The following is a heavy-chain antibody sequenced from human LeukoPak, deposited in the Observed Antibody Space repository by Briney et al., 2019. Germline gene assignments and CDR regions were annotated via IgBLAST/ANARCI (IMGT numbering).Heavy chain of an antibody. D-gene: IGHD3-10*01. V-gene: IGHV4-34*01. CDR1: GGPFSGYF. CDR3: ARRYYYNLGSFPFDF. CDR2: IHNSGTT. Sequence: SETLSLTCAVSGGPFSGYFWSWVRQSSGKGLEWIGEIHNSGTTNYNPSLNSRVTISEDTSKNQFYLNLSSVTAADTAVYYCARRYYYNLGSFPFDFWGQGTLVTVSS. J-gene: IGHJ4*02.